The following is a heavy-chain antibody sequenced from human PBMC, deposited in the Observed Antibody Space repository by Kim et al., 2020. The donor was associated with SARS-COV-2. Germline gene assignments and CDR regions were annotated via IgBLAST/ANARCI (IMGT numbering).Heavy chain of an antibody. Sequence: SETLSLTCSVSGGSISSSISYWGWIRQPPGKGLEWIGSLSYSGRTYYNPSLKSRVTISVDTSKNRFSLNLSSVTAADTAVYYCAGLYAYNCFDPWGQGTL. D-gene: IGHD4-17*01. V-gene: IGHV4-39*01. CDR3: AGLYAYNCFDP. J-gene: IGHJ5*02. CDR2: LSYSGRT. CDR1: GGSISSSISY.